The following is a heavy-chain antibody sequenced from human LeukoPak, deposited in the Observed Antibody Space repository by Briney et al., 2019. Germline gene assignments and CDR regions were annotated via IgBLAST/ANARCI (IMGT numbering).Heavy chain of an antibody. CDR1: GYSIRSGYH. V-gene: IGHV4-38-2*01. J-gene: IGHJ4*02. CDR2: IYQSGST. CDR3: ARRAFDSSGYLSFYFDY. Sequence: TSETLSLTCAVSGYSIRSGYHWSWIRQPPGKGLEWIGSIYQSGSTYYNPSLKSRVTISVDTSKNQFSLNLSSVTAAGSPVYSCARRAFDSSGYLSFYFDYWAQGTLVTVPS. D-gene: IGHD3-22*01.